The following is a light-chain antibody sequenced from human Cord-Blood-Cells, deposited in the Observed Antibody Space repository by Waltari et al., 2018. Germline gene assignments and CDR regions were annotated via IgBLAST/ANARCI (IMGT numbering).Light chain of an antibody. J-gene: IGKJ1*01. CDR3: QQYNSYSWT. V-gene: IGKV1-5*03. CDR2: KAS. Sequence: DIPMTQYPSILSASVGSRVTINCRASQSISVWLAWYQQKSGKATKILSYKASSLESGVPSRFSGSGSGTEFTLTISSLQPDDFATYYCQQYNSYSWTFGQGTKVEIK. CDR1: QSISVW.